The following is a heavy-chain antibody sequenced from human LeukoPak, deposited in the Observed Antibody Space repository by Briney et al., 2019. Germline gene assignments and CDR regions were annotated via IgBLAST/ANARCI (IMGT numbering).Heavy chain of an antibody. J-gene: IGHJ4*02. Sequence: PGGSLRLSCAASGFTFRNYAMTWVRQAPGKGLEWVSAISAGGESTYYADSVKGRFTISRDNSKNTLYMRMNSLRAEDTALYYCAKGRSGWSFGYWGQGTLVTVSS. CDR3: AKGRSGWSFGY. D-gene: IGHD6-19*01. CDR1: GFTFRNYA. CDR2: ISAGGEST. V-gene: IGHV3-23*01.